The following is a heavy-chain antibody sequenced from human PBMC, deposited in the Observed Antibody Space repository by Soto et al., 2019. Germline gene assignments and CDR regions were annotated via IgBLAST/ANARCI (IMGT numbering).Heavy chain of an antibody. CDR2: ISGSGGIT. J-gene: IGHJ4*02. D-gene: IGHD4-17*01. V-gene: IGHV3-23*01. CDR3: AKPYGDSSKFGIYY. CDR1: GFTFSSYA. Sequence: LRLSCAASGFTFSSYAMSWVRQAPGKGLEWVSAISGSGGITYYADSVKGRFTISRDNSKNTLYLQMNSLRAEDTAVYYCAKPYGDSSKFGIYYWGQGTLVTVSS.